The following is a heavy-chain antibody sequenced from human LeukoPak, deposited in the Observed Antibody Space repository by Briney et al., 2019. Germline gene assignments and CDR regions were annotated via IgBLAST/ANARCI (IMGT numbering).Heavy chain of an antibody. V-gene: IGHV1-2*02. Sequence: ASVKVSCKASGYTFTGYYMHWVRQAPGQGLEWMGWINPNSGGTNYAQKFQGRVTMTRDTSISTAYMELSRLRSDDTAVYYCAREYSSSWYGYFDLWGRGTLVTVSS. CDR3: AREYSSSWYGYFDL. CDR2: INPNSGGT. J-gene: IGHJ2*01. D-gene: IGHD6-13*01. CDR1: GYTFTGYY.